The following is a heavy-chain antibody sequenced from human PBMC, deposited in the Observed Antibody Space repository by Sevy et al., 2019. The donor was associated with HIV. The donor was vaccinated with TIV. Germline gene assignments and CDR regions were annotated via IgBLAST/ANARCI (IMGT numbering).Heavy chain of an antibody. Sequence: GGSLRLSRAASGFTFSRYAMNWVRQAPGKGLEWVSGISGSGGSGDKTNYADSVKGRFTISRDDSKNSLYLQLNSLRAEDTAIYYCARKYDSSGYFDYWGQGTLVTVSS. D-gene: IGHD3-22*01. V-gene: IGHV3-23*01. CDR3: ARKYDSSGYFDY. J-gene: IGHJ4*02. CDR2: ISGSGGSGDKT. CDR1: GFTFSRYA.